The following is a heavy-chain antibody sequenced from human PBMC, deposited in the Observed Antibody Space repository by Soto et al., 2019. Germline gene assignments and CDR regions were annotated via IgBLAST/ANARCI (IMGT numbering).Heavy chain of an antibody. CDR2: VYFNGNT. Sequence: SETLSLTCTVSAASFSKYYWTWIRQPPGKGLEWIGYVYFNGNTNYNPSLKRRVSISIDTSKNQISLTLNSVTAADTAVYYCASVKFGGVVLANWGQATLVTVSS. V-gene: IGHV4-59*01. J-gene: IGHJ4*02. D-gene: IGHD3-16*01. CDR1: AASFSKYY. CDR3: ASVKFGGVVLAN.